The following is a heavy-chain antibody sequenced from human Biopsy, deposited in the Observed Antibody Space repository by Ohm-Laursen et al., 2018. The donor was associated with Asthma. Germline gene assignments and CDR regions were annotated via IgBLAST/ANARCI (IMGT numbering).Heavy chain of an antibody. CDR3: AREVLWFGESTNPGGMDV. CDR1: GDSFSNYA. CDR2: INPNSGGT. J-gene: IGHJ6*02. D-gene: IGHD3-10*01. V-gene: IGHV1-2*06. Sequence: ASVKVSCKASGDSFSNYAISWVRQAPGQGLEWMGRINPNSGGTNYAQKFQGRVTMTRDTSISTAYMELSRLRSDDTAVYYCAREVLWFGESTNPGGMDVWGQGTTVTVSS.